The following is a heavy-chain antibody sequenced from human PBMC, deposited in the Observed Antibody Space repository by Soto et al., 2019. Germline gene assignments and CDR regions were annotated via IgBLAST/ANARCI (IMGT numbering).Heavy chain of an antibody. CDR3: VSQRTTVPTQAYFDY. CDR1: GGSVTKSSYY. Sequence: SEPLSLTCTVSGGSVTKSSYYWAWIRQSPGKGLEWIGSVYYRGRSYSKSSVKSRVTISVDTSKNRFSLSLNSVTASDTAVYFCVSQRTTVPTQAYFDYWGPGALVTVSS. J-gene: IGHJ4*02. D-gene: IGHD4-17*01. V-gene: IGHV4-39*01. CDR2: VYYRGRS.